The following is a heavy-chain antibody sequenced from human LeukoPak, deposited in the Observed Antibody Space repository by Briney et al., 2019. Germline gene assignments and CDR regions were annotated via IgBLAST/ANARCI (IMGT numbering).Heavy chain of an antibody. CDR2: ISGSSSYI. D-gene: IGHD3-22*01. CDR1: GFTFSTYN. J-gene: IGHJ3*02. V-gene: IGHV3-21*01. CDR3: ATMISSGAFDI. Sequence: GGSLRLSCAASGFTFSTYNMNWVRQAPGKGLEWVSSISGSSSYIYYADSVKGRFSISRDNAKNSLYLQMNSLRAEDTAVFYCATMISSGAFDIWGQGTMVTVSS.